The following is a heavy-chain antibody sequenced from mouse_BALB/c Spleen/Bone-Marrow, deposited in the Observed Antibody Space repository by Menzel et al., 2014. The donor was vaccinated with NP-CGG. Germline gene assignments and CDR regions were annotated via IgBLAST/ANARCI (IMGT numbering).Heavy chain of an antibody. CDR1: GFTFSSYA. V-gene: IGHV5-9-4*01. J-gene: IGHJ4*01. D-gene: IGHD1-2*01. Sequence: VQLQQSGGGLVKPGGSLKLSCAASGFTFSSYAMSWVRQSPEKRLEWVAEISSGGSYTYYPDTVTGRFTISRDNAKNTLYLEMSSLRSEDTAMYYCARDHYGYYTMDYWGQGTSVTVSS. CDR2: ISSGGSYT. CDR3: ARDHYGYYTMDY.